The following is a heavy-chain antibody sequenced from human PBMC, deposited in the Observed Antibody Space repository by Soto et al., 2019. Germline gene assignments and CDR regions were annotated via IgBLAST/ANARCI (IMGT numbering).Heavy chain of an antibody. CDR1: GYTFTSYV. Sequence: QVQLVQSGAEEKKPGASVKVSCKASGYTFTSYVMHWVRQAPGQRLEWMGWINAGNGNTKYSQKFQGRVTITRDTAASTAYMELSSLRSEDTAVYYCAGEARAAAAVYGMDVWGQGTTVTVSS. J-gene: IGHJ6*02. CDR2: INAGNGNT. V-gene: IGHV1-3*05. CDR3: AGEARAAAAVYGMDV. D-gene: IGHD6-13*01.